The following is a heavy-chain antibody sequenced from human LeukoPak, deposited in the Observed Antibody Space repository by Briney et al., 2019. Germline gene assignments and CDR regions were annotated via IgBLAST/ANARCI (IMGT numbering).Heavy chain of an antibody. D-gene: IGHD4-17*01. CDR2: ISWDGGST. Sequence: PGGSLRLSCAASGFTFDDYTMHWVRQAPGKGLEWVSLISWDGGSTYYADSVKGRFTISRDNAKNSLYLQMNSLRAEDTAVYYCARDTLGDYGDYAVPYWGQGTLVTVSS. CDR3: ARDTLGDYGDYAVPY. V-gene: IGHV3-43*01. J-gene: IGHJ4*02. CDR1: GFTFDDYT.